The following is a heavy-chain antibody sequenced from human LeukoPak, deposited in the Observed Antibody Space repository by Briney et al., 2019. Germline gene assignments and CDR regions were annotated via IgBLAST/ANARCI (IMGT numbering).Heavy chain of an antibody. V-gene: IGHV3-72*01. CDR1: GFTFSDHY. D-gene: IGHD3-10*01. Sequence: GGSLRLSCVVSGFTFSDHYMDWVRQAPGKGLEWVGRSRNKANSYSTEYAASVKGRFTISRDDSKNSLYLQMNSLGTEDTAVYYCARLHSRSGIHFDCWGQGTLVTVSS. J-gene: IGHJ4*02. CDR3: ARLHSRSGIHFDC. CDR2: SRNKANSYST.